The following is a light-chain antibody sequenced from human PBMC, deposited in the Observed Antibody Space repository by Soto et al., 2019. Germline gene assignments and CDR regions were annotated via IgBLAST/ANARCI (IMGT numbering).Light chain of an antibody. Sequence: QSALTQPASVSGSPGQSITISCTGTEVGAHRFVSWYQQVPGTAPKLLIYEVIKRPSAISPRFSGSKAGNTASLTISGLQADDEADYFCSTYTSASTSFGGGTKLTVL. V-gene: IGLV2-14*01. CDR3: STYTSASTS. CDR2: EVI. CDR1: EVGAHRF. J-gene: IGLJ2*01.